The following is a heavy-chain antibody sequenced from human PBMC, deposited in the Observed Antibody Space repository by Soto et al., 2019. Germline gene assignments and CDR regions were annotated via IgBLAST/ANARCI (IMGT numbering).Heavy chain of an antibody. CDR3: GGRYVSVFII. CDR2: IYYSGST. V-gene: IGHV4-59*01. Sequence: QVQLQESGPGLVKPSETLSLTCTVSGGSISSYYWSWIRQPPGKGLEWIGYIYYSGSTNYNPSLKSGVTISVDPPKNHFPRRLSSVTAAEPALYYGGGRYVSVFIIWGKGQWSPSLQ. CDR1: GGSISSYY. D-gene: IGHD3-10*01. J-gene: IGHJ3*02.